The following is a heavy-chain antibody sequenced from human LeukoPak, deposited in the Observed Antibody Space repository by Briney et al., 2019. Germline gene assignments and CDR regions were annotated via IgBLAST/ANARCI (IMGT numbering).Heavy chain of an antibody. CDR3: AREARAGNWFDP. CDR1: GYTFTSYY. Sequence: ASVKVSCKASGYTFTSYYIHWVRQAPGQGLEWMGWINPDSGGTNYAQKSQGRVTMTRDTSISTVYMDLSMLRSDDTAMYYCAREARAGNWFDPWGQGTLVIVSS. CDR2: INPDSGGT. V-gene: IGHV1-2*02. J-gene: IGHJ5*02.